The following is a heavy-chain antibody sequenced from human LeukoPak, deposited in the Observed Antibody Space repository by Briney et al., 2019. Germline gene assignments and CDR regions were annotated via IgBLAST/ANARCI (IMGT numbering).Heavy chain of an antibody. Sequence: SETLSLTCTVSGGSISSGGYYWSWIRQHPGKGLEWIGYIYYSGSTYYNPSLKSRVTISVDTSKNQFSLKLSSVTAADTAVYYCARGARSGGGVIVPYFDYWGQGTLVTVSS. V-gene: IGHV4-31*03. CDR2: IYYSGST. CDR1: GGSISSGGYY. D-gene: IGHD3-16*02. CDR3: ARGARSGGGVIVPYFDY. J-gene: IGHJ4*02.